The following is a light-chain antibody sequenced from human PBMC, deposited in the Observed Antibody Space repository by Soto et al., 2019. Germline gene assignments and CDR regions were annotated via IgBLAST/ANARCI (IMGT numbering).Light chain of an antibody. CDR3: QQRRDWPPWT. CDR1: QSVRSS. CDR2: DTS. V-gene: IGKV3-11*01. Sequence: EIVLTQSPATLSLSPGERATLSCRASQSVRSSLAWYQQKPGQAPRLLIYDTSNRATGIPARFSGSGSGADFTLTISSLEPEDFAVYYCQQRRDWPPWTFGQGTKVEV. J-gene: IGKJ1*01.